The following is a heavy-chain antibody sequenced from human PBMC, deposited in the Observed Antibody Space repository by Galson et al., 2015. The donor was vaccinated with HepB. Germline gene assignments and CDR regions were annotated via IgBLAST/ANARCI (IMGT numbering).Heavy chain of an antibody. CDR3: ARDHGFDY. CDR2: INPSDDST. Sequence: SVKVSCKASGYTFTNYYIHWVRQAPGQGLEWMGGINPSDDSTTDAQKFQGRVTMTRDTSTSTVYMELSSLKSEDTAIYYCARDHGFDYWGQGTLVTVSS. J-gene: IGHJ4*02. CDR1: GYTFTNYY. V-gene: IGHV1-46*01.